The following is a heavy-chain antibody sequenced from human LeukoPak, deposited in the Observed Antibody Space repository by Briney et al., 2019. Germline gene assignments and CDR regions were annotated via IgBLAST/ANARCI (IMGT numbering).Heavy chain of an antibody. J-gene: IGHJ5*02. CDR1: GGSMINSY. CDR2: IYYNGAS. D-gene: IGHD3-16*01. CDR3: AEDIGRINGRGWFDP. V-gene: IGHV4-59*01. Sequence: SETLSLTCTVSGGSMINSYWTWIRQSPGKGLEWIALIYYNGASDYNPSLRSRVTISIDTSRNQFSLSLRSVTAADTAVYYCAEDIGRINGRGWFDPWGQGTLVTVSS.